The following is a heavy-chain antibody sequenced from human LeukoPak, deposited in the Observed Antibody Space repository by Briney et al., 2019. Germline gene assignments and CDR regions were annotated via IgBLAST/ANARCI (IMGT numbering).Heavy chain of an antibody. CDR1: GFTFSSYS. Sequence: PGGSLRLSCAASGFTFSSYSMNWIRQPPGKGLEWIGHSYFTGNPNYNPSLKSRVTISVDPPKNQFSLKLTSVTAADTAVYYCAGLRSTVAWASFDYWGQGILVTVSS. V-gene: IGHV4-59*08. CDR2: SYFTGNP. D-gene: IGHD4-23*01. J-gene: IGHJ4*02. CDR3: AGLRSTVAWASFDY.